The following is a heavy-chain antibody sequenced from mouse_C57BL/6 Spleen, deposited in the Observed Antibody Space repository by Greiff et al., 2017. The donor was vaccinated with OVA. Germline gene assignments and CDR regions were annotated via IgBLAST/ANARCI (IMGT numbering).Heavy chain of an antibody. Sequence: VQLQESGPELVKPGASVKISCKASGYAFSSSWMNWVKQRPGKGLEWIGRIYPGDGDTNYNGKFKGKATLTADKSSSTAYMQLSSLASEDSAVYFCARPETGIAYWGQGTLVTVSA. CDR2: IYPGDGDT. CDR1: GYAFSSSW. CDR3: ARPETGIAY. V-gene: IGHV1-82*01. J-gene: IGHJ3*01.